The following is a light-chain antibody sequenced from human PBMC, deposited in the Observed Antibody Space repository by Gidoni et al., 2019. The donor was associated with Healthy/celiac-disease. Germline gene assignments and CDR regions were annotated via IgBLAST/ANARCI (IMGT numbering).Light chain of an antibody. J-gene: IGKJ2*01. CDR2: AAS. Sequence: DIQMTQSPSSLSASVGDRVTITCRASQSISSYLNWYQQKPVKAPTLLIYAASSLQSGVPSRFSGRGSWTDFTLTIISLQPEDFATYYCQQSYSTLYTFGQGTKLEIK. CDR1: QSISSY. V-gene: IGKV1-39*01. CDR3: QQSYSTLYT.